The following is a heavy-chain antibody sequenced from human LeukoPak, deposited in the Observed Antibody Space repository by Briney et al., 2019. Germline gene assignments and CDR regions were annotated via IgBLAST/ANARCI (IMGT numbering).Heavy chain of an antibody. CDR1: GGSISSYY. Sequence: SETLSLTCTVPGGSISSYYWSWIRQPPGKGLEWIGYIYYSGSTNYNPSLKSRVTISVDTSKNQFSLKLSSVTAADTAVYYCARVDIAAAGTNWFDPWGQGTLVTVSS. CDR2: IYYSGST. V-gene: IGHV4-59*01. J-gene: IGHJ5*02. CDR3: ARVDIAAAGTNWFDP. D-gene: IGHD6-13*01.